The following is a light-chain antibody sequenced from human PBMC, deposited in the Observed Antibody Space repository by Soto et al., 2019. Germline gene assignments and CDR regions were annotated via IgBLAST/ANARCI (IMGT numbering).Light chain of an antibody. CDR3: QHADSFPLIT. CDR2: AAS. Sequence: DIQMTQSPSSVYASLGDRGTITCRFGEDISTWLGWYQQKPGKAPKLLXYAASSLQSGVPSRFSGSGYGTDLTLTISSLQPEDFATYHCQHADSFPLITFGQGTRPEIK. J-gene: IGKJ5*01. CDR1: EDISTW. V-gene: IGKV1-12*01.